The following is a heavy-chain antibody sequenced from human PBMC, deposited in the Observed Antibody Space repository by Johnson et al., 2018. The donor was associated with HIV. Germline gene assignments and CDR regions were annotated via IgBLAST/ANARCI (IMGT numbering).Heavy chain of an antibody. CDR3: AKRQRGGAFDI. V-gene: IGHV3-11*04. CDR1: GFTFSDYY. J-gene: IGHJ3*02. Sequence: QVQLVESGGGLVQPGGSLRLSCAASGFTFSDYYMSWIRQAPGKGLEWVSYISSSGSTIYYADSVKGRFTISRDNSKTTLYLQMNSLRAEDTAVYYCAKRQRGGAFDIWGQGTMVTVSS. CDR2: ISSSGSTI. D-gene: IGHD2-15*01.